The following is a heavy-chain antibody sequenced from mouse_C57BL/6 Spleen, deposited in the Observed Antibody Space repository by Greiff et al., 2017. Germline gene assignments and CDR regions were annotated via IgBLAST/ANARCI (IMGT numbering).Heavy chain of an antibody. CDR2: INPYNGDT. CDR1: GYSFTGYF. CDR3: AYDGYPWFAY. D-gene: IGHD2-3*01. V-gene: IGHV1-20*01. Sequence: VQLKQSGPELVQPGDSVKISCKASGYSFTGYFMNWVMQSHGKSLEWIGRINPYNGDTFYNQKFKGKATLTVDKSSSTAHMELRSLTSEDSAVYYCAYDGYPWFAYWGQGTLVTVSA. J-gene: IGHJ3*01.